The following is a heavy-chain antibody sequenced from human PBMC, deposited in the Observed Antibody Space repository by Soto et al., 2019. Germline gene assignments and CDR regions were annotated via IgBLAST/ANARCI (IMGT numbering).Heavy chain of an antibody. CDR2: IYYSGST. CDR3: ARARITMVRGVLTDNWFDP. V-gene: IGHV4-59*01. D-gene: IGHD3-10*01. J-gene: IGHJ5*02. Sequence: LSLTCTVSGGSISSYYWSWIRQPPGKGLEWIGYIYYSGSTNYNPSLKSRVTISVDTSKNQFSLKLSSVTAADTAVYYCARARITMVRGVLTDNWFDPWGQGTLVTVSS. CDR1: GGSISSYY.